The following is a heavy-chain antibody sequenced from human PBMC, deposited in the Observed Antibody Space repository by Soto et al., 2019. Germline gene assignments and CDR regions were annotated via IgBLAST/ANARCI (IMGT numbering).Heavy chain of an antibody. Sequence: PGGSLRLSCAASGFTFSSYAMHWVRQAPGKGLEWVAVISYDGSNKYYADSVKGRFTISRDNSKNTLYLQMNSLRAEDTAVYYCARDLRGYSYGSNIVGMDVWGQGTTVTVS. V-gene: IGHV3-30-3*01. D-gene: IGHD5-18*01. CDR3: ARDLRGYSYGSNIVGMDV. CDR1: GFTFSSYA. CDR2: ISYDGSNK. J-gene: IGHJ6*02.